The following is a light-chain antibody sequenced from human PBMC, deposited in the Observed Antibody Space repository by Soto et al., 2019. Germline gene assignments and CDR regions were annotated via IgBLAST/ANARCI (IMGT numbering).Light chain of an antibody. CDR2: DVS. V-gene: IGKV1-33*01. J-gene: IGKJ5*01. Sequence: DIQMTQSPPSLSVSVGDRVTITCQASQDITNYLHWFQQKPGKAPQLLIIDVSNLQTGVPSRFSGGGSGTDFALTISSLEPEDIETYYCQQYDSLPHTFGQGTRLEIK. CDR1: QDITNY. CDR3: QQYDSLPHT.